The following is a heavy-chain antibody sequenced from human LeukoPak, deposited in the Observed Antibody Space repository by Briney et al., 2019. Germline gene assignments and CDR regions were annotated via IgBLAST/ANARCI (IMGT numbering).Heavy chain of an antibody. CDR2: ISSSSSAI. D-gene: IGHD3-9*01. CDR1: GFTFSSYT. CDR3: ARGALRYSDY. V-gene: IGHV3-48*02. Sequence: GGSLRLSCAASGFTFSSYTMNWVGQAPGKGLEWVSSISSSSSAIYYAASVKGRFTISRDNAKNPLYLQMNSLRDEDTAVYYCARGALRYSDYWGQGTLVTVSS. J-gene: IGHJ4*02.